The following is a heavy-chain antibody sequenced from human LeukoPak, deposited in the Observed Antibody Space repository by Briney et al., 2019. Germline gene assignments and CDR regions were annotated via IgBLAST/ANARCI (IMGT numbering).Heavy chain of an antibody. J-gene: IGHJ6*03. D-gene: IGHD1-1*01. CDR2: INHSGST. V-gene: IGHV4-34*01. CDR1: GGSSSGYY. CDR3: ASWNYYYYYMDV. Sequence: SETLSLTCAVYGGSSSGYYWSWIRQPPGKGLEWIGEINHSGSTNYNPSLKSRVTISVDTSKNQFSLKLSSVTAADTAVYYCASWNYYYYYMDVWGKGTTVTVSS.